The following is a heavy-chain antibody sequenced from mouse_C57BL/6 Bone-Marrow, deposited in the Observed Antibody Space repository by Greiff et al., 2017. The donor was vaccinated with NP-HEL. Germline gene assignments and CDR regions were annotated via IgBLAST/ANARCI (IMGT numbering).Heavy chain of an antibody. Sequence: QVQLQQPVPELVKQGASVKMSCKALGYSGASDGDTLLGGVPGQCLEWIGDIPPCSGSTNYNEKFKSKATLTVDTSSSTAYMQLSSLTSEDSAVYYCARGITTVVAPFAYWGQGTLVTVSA. J-gene: IGHJ3*01. CDR3: ARGITTVVAPFAY. CDR2: IPPCSGST. CDR1: GYSGASDG. D-gene: IGHD1-1*01. V-gene: IGHV1-55*01.